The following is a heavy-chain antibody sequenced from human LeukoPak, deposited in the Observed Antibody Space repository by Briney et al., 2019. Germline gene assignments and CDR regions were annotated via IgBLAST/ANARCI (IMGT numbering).Heavy chain of an antibody. CDR3: TTYGSGRKFDY. J-gene: IGHJ4*02. V-gene: IGHV3-15*01. D-gene: IGHD3-10*01. CDR1: GFTFCNAW. CDR2: IKSKTDGGTT. Sequence: GGSLRLSCAASGFTFCNAWMSWVRQAPGKGLEWVGRIKSKTDGGTTDYAAPVKGRFTISRDDSTNTLYLQMNSLKSEDTAVYYCTTYGSGRKFDYWGQGILVTVSS.